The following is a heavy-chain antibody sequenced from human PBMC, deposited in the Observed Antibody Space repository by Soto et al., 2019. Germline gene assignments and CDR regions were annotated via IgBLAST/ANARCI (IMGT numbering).Heavy chain of an antibody. CDR2: ISGSGGST. CDR1: GFTFSIYG. V-gene: IGHV3-23*01. J-gene: IGHJ4*02. D-gene: IGHD5-18*01. Sequence: EAQLLESGGDLVQSGGSLRLSCAASGFTFSIYGMTWVRQAPGKGLEWVSAISGSGGSTYYADSVKGRFTISRDNSNNTLYLQMNSLRVEDTAVYYCARSRGYSYGQGFDYWGQGTLVTVSS. CDR3: ARSRGYSYGQGFDY.